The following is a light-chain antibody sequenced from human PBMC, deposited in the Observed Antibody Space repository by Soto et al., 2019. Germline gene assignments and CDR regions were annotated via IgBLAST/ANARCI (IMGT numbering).Light chain of an antibody. CDR2: GAS. Sequence: EIVMTQSPATLSVSPGERATLSCRASQSVSSNLAWYQQKPGQAPRLLIYGASTRATGIPARFSGSRSGTEFTLTISSLQSEDFAVYYCQQYNNWPRTFVQGTKVEIK. CDR3: QQYNNWPRT. CDR1: QSVSSN. V-gene: IGKV3-15*01. J-gene: IGKJ1*01.